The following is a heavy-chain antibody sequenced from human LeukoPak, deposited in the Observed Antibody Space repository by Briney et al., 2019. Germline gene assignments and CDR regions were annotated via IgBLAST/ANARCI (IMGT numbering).Heavy chain of an antibody. J-gene: IGHJ6*03. CDR1: GGSISSSSYY. Sequence: ASETLSLTCTVSGGSISSSSYYWGWIRQPPGKGLEWIGSIYYSGSTYYNPSLKSRVTISVDTSKNQFSLKLSSVTAADTAVYYCARDLKAYGDFYYYYYMDVWGKGTTVTVSS. CDR2: IYYSGST. CDR3: ARDLKAYGDFYYYYYMDV. D-gene: IGHD4-17*01. V-gene: IGHV4-39*02.